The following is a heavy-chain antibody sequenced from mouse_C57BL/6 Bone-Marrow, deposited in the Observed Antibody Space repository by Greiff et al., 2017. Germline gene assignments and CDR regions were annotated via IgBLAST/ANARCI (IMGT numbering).Heavy chain of an antibody. V-gene: IGHV1-4*01. CDR3: ALITTAFDV. CDR2: INPSSGYT. D-gene: IGHD1-1*01. CDR1: GYTFTSYT. J-gene: IGHJ1*03. Sequence: QVQLKESGAELARPGASVKMSCKASGYTFTSYTMHWVKQRPGQGLEWIGYINPSSGYTKYNQKFKDKATLTADKSSSTAYLQLSSLTSEDTAVYYCALITTAFDVWGTGTTVTGSS.